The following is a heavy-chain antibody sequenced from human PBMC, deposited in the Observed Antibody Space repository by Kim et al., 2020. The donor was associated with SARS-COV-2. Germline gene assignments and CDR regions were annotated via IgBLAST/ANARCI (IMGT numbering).Heavy chain of an antibody. CDR1: GGSFSGYY. Sequence: SETLSLTCAVYGGSFSGYYWSWIRQPPGKGLEWIGEINHSGSTNYNPSLKSRVTISVDTSKNQFSLKLSSVTAADTAVYYCARGGGGSSWRNYYYYYGMDVWGQGTTVTVSS. CDR3: ARGGGGSSWRNYYYYYGMDV. J-gene: IGHJ6*02. V-gene: IGHV4-34*01. CDR2: INHSGST. D-gene: IGHD6-13*01.